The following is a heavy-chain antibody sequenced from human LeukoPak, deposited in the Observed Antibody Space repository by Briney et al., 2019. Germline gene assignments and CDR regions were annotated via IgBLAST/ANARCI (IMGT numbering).Heavy chain of an antibody. V-gene: IGHV1-69*10. D-gene: IGHD6-19*01. CDR2: IIPILGIA. Sequence: GASVKVSCKASGGTFSSYAISWVRQAPGQGLEWMGGIIPILGIATYAQKFQGRVTITADKSTSTAYMELSSLRSEDTAVYYCARSAVAGTFGDYWGQGTLVTVSS. CDR1: GGTFSSYA. J-gene: IGHJ4*02. CDR3: ARSAVAGTFGDY.